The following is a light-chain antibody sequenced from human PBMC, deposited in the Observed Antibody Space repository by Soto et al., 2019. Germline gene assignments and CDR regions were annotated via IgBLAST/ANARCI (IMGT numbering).Light chain of an antibody. CDR2: DAS. Sequence: EIVLTQSPGTLSLSPGERATLSCRASQRISNSYLAWYQQKPGQAPRLLLYDASSRATGIPDRVSGSGSGTDFTLTISSLEPEDFAVYYCQQYNNWPPITFGQGTRLEIK. J-gene: IGKJ5*01. CDR1: QRISNSY. CDR3: QQYNNWPPIT. V-gene: IGKV3-20*01.